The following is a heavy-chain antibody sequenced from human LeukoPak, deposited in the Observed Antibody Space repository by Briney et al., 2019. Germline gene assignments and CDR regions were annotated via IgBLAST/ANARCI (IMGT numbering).Heavy chain of an antibody. J-gene: IGHJ4*02. D-gene: IGHD4-17*01. V-gene: IGHV1-46*01. CDR3: AREHLRASYFDY. CDR2: INPSGGST. CDR1: GYTFTSYY. Sequence: ASVKVSCKASGYTFTSYYMHWVRQAPGQGLEWIAIINPSGGSTSYAQKFQGRVTMTRDTSTTTVYMGLSSLRSEDTAVYYCAREHLRASYFDYWGQGTLVTVSS.